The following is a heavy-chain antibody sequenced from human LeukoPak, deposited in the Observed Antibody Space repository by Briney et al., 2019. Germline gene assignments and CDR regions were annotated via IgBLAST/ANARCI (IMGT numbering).Heavy chain of an antibody. V-gene: IGHV4-61*02. CDR1: GGSISSGSYY. D-gene: IGHD6-13*01. CDR3: ARVDSSLEAFDI. J-gene: IGHJ3*02. Sequence: PSQTLSLTCTVSGGSISSGSYYWSWIRQPAGKGLEWIGRIYTSGSTNYNPSLKSRVTISVDTSKNQFSLKLSSVTAADTAVYYCARVDSSLEAFDIWGQGTMVTVSS. CDR2: IYTSGST.